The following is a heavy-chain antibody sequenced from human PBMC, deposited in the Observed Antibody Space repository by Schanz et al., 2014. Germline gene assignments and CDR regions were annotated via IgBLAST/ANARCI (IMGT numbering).Heavy chain of an antibody. Sequence: QVQLQESGPGLVKPSETLSLTCAVSGGSISGYYWSWIRQPPGKGLEWIAFIHYSRGTNYNPSLKSRLAMSVAPSKNQFSLRLTSVTASDTAVYYCSQLVKPGWFDPWGQGTLVTVSS. CDR1: GGSISGYY. J-gene: IGHJ5*01. V-gene: IGHV4-59*08. CDR2: IHYSRGT. CDR3: SQLVKPGWFDP. D-gene: IGHD6-6*01.